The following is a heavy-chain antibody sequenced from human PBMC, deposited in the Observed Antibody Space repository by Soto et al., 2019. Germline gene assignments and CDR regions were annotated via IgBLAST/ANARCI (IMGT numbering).Heavy chain of an antibody. J-gene: IGHJ4*02. CDR2: INAGNGNT. CDR1: GYTFTSYA. CDR3: ARSIVVVTALDY. V-gene: IGHV1-3*05. D-gene: IGHD2-21*02. Sequence: QVQLVQSGAEEKKPGASVKVSCKASGYTFTSYAMHWVRQAPGQRLEWMGWINAGNGNTKYSQKFQGRVTITRDTAAGTAYMELGSLRSEDTAVYYCARSIVVVTALDYWGQGTLVTVSS.